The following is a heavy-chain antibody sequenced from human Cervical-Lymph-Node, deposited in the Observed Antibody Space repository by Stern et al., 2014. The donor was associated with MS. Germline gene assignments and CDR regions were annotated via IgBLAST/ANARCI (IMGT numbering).Heavy chain of an antibody. D-gene: IGHD1-1*01. J-gene: IGHJ6*02. CDR3: ARPPPRRKWDDPNYGMDV. CDR2: IYPDDSDI. CDR1: GYTFTNNW. Sequence: EVQLVESGAEVKKPGESLKISCKGSGYTFTNNWIAWVRQMPGKGLEWMGIIYPDDSDIRYSPSLQGQVTISADKSSSTAYLQGSSLKAADSAVYYCARPPPRRKWDDPNYGMDVWGQGTTVTVSS. V-gene: IGHV5-51*03.